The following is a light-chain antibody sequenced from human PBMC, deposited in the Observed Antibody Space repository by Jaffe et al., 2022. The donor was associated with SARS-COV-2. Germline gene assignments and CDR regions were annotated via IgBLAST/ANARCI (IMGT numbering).Light chain of an antibody. Sequence: DIVMTQSPLSLAVTPGEPASISCRSSQSLLYSNGDNQLNWYLQKPGQSPELLIYLGSNRASGVPDRFTGSGSGTDFTLKIRRVEPDDVGVYYCMQLQQSRTFGQGTRLEIK. CDR1: QSLLYSNGDNQ. V-gene: IGKV2-28*01. J-gene: IGKJ5*01. CDR3: MQLQQSRT. CDR2: LGS.